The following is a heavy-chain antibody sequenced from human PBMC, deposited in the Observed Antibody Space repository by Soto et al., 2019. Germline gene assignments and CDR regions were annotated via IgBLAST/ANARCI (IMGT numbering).Heavy chain of an antibody. J-gene: IGHJ4*02. V-gene: IGHV3-30-3*01. CDR3: ARESFSASPNFFDY. CDR1: GFTFSSYA. CDR2: ISYDGSNK. Sequence: GGSLRLSCAASGFTFSSYAMHWFRHAPGKGLEWVAVISYDGSNKYYADSVKGRFTISRDDAKNSLYLQMDSLRADDTAVYYCARESFSASPNFFDYWGQGTLVTVSS. D-gene: IGHD3-3*02.